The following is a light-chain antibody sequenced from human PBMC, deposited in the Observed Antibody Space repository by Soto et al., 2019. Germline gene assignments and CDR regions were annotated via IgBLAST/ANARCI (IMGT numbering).Light chain of an antibody. J-gene: IGLJ2*01. V-gene: IGLV2-14*01. Sequence: QSALTQPASVSGSPGQSITISCTGTSSDVGGYNYVSWYQQHPGKAPKLMISDVSNRPAGVSNRSAGSKSGTTASLTISGLQAEDEADYYCSSSTSSSTPEVFGGGTKLTVL. CDR2: DVS. CDR1: SSDVGGYNY. CDR3: SSSTSSSTPEV.